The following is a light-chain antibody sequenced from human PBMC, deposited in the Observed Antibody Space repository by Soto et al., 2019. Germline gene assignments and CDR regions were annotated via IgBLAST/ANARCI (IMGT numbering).Light chain of an antibody. Sequence: EIVLTQSPATLSLSPGERATLSCRATQSVSSYLAWYQHKPGQAPRLLIYDASNRATAIPARFSGSGSGTDFTLTISSLEPEDFAVYYCQQRSTWPLTFGGGTKVEIK. V-gene: IGKV3-11*01. CDR3: QQRSTWPLT. CDR1: QSVSSY. J-gene: IGKJ4*01. CDR2: DAS.